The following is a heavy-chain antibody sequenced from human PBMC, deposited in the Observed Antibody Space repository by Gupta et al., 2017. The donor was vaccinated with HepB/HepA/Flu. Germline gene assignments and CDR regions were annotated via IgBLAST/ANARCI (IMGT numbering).Heavy chain of an antibody. J-gene: IGHJ5*02. Sequence: QVQLQESGPGLVKPSETLSLTCTVSGGSISSYYWSWIRQPAGKGLEWIGRIYTSGSTNYNPSLKSRVTMSVDTSKNQFSLKLSSVTAADTAVYYCAREGALQGATDKWRWNWFDPWGQGTLVTVSS. CDR1: GGSISSYY. D-gene: IGHD5-12*01. CDR2: IYTSGST. CDR3: AREGALQGATDKWRWNWFDP. V-gene: IGHV4-4*07.